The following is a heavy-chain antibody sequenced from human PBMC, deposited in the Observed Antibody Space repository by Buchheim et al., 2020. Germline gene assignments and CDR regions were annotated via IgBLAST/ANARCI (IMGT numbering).Heavy chain of an antibody. D-gene: IGHD3-22*01. CDR3: ARENYYDSSGYYYYYYGMDV. CDR2: IIPILGIA. J-gene: IGHJ6*02. CDR1: GGTFSSYA. V-gene: IGHV1-69*04. Sequence: QVQLVQSGAEVKKPGSSVKVSCKASGGTFSSYAISWVRQAPGQGLEWMGRIIPILGIANYAQKFQGRVTITADKTTSTAYMELSSLRSEDTAVYYCARENYYDSSGYYYYYYGMDVWGQGTT.